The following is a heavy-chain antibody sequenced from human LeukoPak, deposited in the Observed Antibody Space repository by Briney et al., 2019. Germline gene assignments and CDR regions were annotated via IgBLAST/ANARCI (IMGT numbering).Heavy chain of an antibody. J-gene: IGHJ6*02. CDR3: ARNLEATFRYYYYHGMDV. V-gene: IGHV3-23*01. Sequence: GGSLRLSCAASGFTFSSYAMRWVRQAPGKGLEWVSGISGSGGSTYYADSVKGRFTISRDNSKNTLYLQMNSLRAEDTAVYYCARNLEATFRYYYYHGMDVWGQGTTVTVSS. CDR1: GFTFSSYA. CDR2: ISGSGGST. D-gene: IGHD1-26*01.